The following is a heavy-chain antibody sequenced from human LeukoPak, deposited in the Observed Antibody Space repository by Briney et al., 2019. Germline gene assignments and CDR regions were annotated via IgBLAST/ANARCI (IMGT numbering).Heavy chain of an antibody. CDR2: ISGSGGST. D-gene: IGHD3-22*01. J-gene: IGHJ5*02. V-gene: IGHV3-23*01. CDR1: GLTFSTSW. Sequence: GGSLRLSCAASGLTFSTSWMFWVRQAPGKGLEWVSAISGSGGSTYYADSVKGRFTISRDNSKNTLYLQMNSLRAEDTAVYYCAKGPHYYYDSSGYLFDPWGQGTLVTVSS. CDR3: AKGPHYYYDSSGYLFDP.